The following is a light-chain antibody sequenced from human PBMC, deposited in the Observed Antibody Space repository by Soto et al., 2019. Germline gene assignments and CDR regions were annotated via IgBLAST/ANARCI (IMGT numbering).Light chain of an antibody. CDR1: QSVSSNY. CDR2: SES. Sequence: EIVLTQSPGTLSLSPGDRATLSCRAGQSVSSNYLAWYQQKPGQAPRLLIYSESTRATGIPDRFSGSGSGTEFTLTITSLQSEDFAVYYCQQYNSLPLTFGGGTKVDIK. J-gene: IGKJ4*01. CDR3: QQYNSLPLT. V-gene: IGKV3-20*01.